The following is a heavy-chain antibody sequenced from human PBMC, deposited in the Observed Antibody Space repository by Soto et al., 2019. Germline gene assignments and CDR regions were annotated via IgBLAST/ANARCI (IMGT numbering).Heavy chain of an antibody. CDR1: GGSVSSGSYY. CDR3: ARDRRVVRYYDSSGLFDY. CDR2: IYYSGST. Sequence: SETLSLTCTVSGGSVSSGSYYWSWIRQPPGKGLEWIGYIYYSGSTNYNPSLKSRVTISVDTPKNQFSLKLSSVTAADTAVYYCARDRRVVRYYDSSGLFDYWGQGTLVTVSS. V-gene: IGHV4-61*01. J-gene: IGHJ4*02. D-gene: IGHD3-22*01.